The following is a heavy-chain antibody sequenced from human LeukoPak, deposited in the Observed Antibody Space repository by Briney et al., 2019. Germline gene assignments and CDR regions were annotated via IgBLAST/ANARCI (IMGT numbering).Heavy chain of an antibody. CDR3: SRGLHDYGDSNYYFDQ. Sequence: GGSLRLSCTASGFTFGDDAWSWFRQAPGKGLEWICFIRKKGYGETTDYAASVRGRFTISRDDAKSIAYLRMNSLKTEDTALYYCSRGLHDYGDSNYYFDQWGRGTLVTVSS. CDR1: GFTFGDDA. J-gene: IGHJ4*02. V-gene: IGHV3-49*03. CDR2: IRKKGYGETT. D-gene: IGHD4-17*01.